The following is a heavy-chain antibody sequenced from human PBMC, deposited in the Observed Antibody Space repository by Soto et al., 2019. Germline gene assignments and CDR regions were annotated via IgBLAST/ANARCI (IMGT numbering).Heavy chain of an antibody. CDR2: ISVSSSYG. V-gene: IGHV3-21*01. J-gene: IGHJ4*02. CDR3: ARGSDGFPGSFPPHSED. D-gene: IGHD3-10*01. CDR1: GFTFSSYS. Sequence: GGSLRLSCAASGFTFSSYSMILVRQGPGKGLECVSSISVSSSYGYYVDSVKGRFTISRDNAKISLYLQINRMRVDDTAIYYCARGSDGFPGSFPPHSEDWGKGT.